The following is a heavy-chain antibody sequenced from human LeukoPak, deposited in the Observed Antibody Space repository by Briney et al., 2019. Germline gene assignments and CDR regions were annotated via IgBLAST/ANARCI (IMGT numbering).Heavy chain of an antibody. CDR1: GFTFSTYA. CDR3: AKVGTVWTVTHHAFDI. Sequence: PSGGSLRLSCAVSGFTFSTYAMYWVRQAPGKGLEWVAVISYDGSNKYYADSVKGRFTISRDNSKNTLYLQMNSLRAEDTAVYYCAKVGTVWTVTHHAFDIWGQGTMVTVSS. CDR2: ISYDGSNK. J-gene: IGHJ3*02. V-gene: IGHV3-30-3*01. D-gene: IGHD4-17*01.